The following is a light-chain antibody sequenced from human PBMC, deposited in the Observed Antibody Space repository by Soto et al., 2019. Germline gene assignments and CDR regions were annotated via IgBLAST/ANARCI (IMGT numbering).Light chain of an antibody. CDR2: AAS. J-gene: IGKJ5*01. CDR1: QSIANY. CDR3: QQNYSPPPIT. V-gene: IGKV1-39*01. Sequence: DIQMTQSPSYMSTSVGDRVTITCRASQSIANYLNWYQRKPGKAPKLLIYAASSLQIGVPSRFSGGGFGTDFTLTISSLQTEDFATYYCQQNYSPPPITFGQGTRLEIK.